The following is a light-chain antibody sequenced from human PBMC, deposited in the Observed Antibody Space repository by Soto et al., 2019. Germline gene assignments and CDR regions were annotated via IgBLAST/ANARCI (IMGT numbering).Light chain of an antibody. CDR1: QSVTSSY. CDR3: QQFDTSPFV. J-gene: IGKJ1*01. V-gene: IGKV3-20*01. CDR2: AAS. Sequence: EIVLTQSPGTLSLSPGERATLSCRASQSVTSSYLAWYQQKPGQAPRLLIYAASNRATGIPDRFSGSGSGTDFTLTISRLEPEDFAVYFCQQFDTSPFVFGQGTKVDI.